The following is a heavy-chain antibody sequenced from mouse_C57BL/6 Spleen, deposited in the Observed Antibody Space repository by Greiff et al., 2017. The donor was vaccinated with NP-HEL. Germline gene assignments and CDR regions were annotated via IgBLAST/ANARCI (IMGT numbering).Heavy chain of an antibody. D-gene: IGHD1-1*01. J-gene: IGHJ2*01. V-gene: IGHV1-7*01. CDR3: ARTFIATVVTPYY. CDR2: INPSSGYT. CDR1: GYTFTSYW. Sequence: QVHVKQSGAELAKPGASVKLSCKASGYTFTSYWMHWVKQRPGQGLEWIGYINPSSGYTKYNQKFKDKATLTADKSSSTAYMQLSSLTYEDSAVYSCARTFIATVVTPYYWGQGTTLTVSS.